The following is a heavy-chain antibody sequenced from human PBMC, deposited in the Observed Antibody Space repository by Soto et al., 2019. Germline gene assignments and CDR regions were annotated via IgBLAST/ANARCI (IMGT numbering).Heavy chain of an antibody. V-gene: IGHV4-31*03. CDR2: IHYSGST. D-gene: IGHD5-18*01. J-gene: IGHJ4*02. CDR1: GGSISSGGYY. Sequence: SSETLSLTCTVSGGSISSGGYYWSWIRQHPGEGLGWIGYIHYSGSTYYNPSLKSRVTISVDTSKNQFSLKLSSVTAADTAVYYCARRDTAFDYWGQGTLVTVS. CDR3: ARRDTAFDY.